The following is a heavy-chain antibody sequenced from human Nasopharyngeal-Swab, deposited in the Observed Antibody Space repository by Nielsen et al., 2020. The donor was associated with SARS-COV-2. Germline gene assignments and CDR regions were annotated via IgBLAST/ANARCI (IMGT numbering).Heavy chain of an antibody. CDR2: IYYSGST. CDR3: ARGCYHGSGMSPSYYFDY. Sequence: WIRQPPGKGLEWIGYIYYSGSTYYNPSLKSRVTISVDTSKNQFSLKLSSVTAADTAVYYCARGCYHGSGMSPSYYFDYWGQGTLVSVSS. D-gene: IGHD3-10*01. V-gene: IGHV4-31*02. J-gene: IGHJ4*02.